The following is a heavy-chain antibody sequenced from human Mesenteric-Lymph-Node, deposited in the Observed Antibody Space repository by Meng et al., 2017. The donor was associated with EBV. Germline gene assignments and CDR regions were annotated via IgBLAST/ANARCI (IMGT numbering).Heavy chain of an antibody. CDR1: VGPISSSNG. CDR3: ARGLGGSGKYHFDF. J-gene: IGHJ4*02. CDR2: TYHSGSS. D-gene: IGHD3-10*01. Sequence: QLQEPGPGLLMPPRTLSLTCFVSVGPISSSNGWSWVRQSPGKGLEWIGETYHSGSSNYSPSLKSRVSMSVDNSKNQFSLTLHSVTAADTAVYYCARGLGGSGKYHFDFWGPGILVTVSS. V-gene: IGHV4-4*03.